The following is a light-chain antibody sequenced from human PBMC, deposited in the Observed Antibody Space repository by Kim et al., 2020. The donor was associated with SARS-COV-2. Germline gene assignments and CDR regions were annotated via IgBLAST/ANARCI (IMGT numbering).Light chain of an antibody. J-gene: IGLJ3*02. V-gene: IGLV10-54*01. CDR1: SSNVGDQG. CDR2: RNN. Sequence: QTATLTCTGNSSNVGDQGAAWLQQHQGHPPKLLSYRNNNRPSGISERISASGSGNTASLTITGLQPEDEADYYCSSWDSSLSAWVFGGGTQLTVL. CDR3: SSWDSSLSAWV.